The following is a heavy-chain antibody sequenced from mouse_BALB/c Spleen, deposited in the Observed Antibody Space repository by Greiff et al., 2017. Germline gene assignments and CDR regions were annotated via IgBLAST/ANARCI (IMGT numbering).Heavy chain of an antibody. CDR1: GYAFTNYL. V-gene: IGHV1-54*01. J-gene: IGHJ2*01. CDR2: INPGSGGT. Sequence: VQLQQSGAELVRPGTSVKVSCKASGYAFTNYLIEWVKQRPGQGLEWIGVINPGSGGTNYNGKFKGKATLTADKSSSTAYMQLSSLTSEDSAVYFCARDYYGSRGYYFDYWGQGTTLTVSS. D-gene: IGHD1-1*01. CDR3: ARDYYGSRGYYFDY.